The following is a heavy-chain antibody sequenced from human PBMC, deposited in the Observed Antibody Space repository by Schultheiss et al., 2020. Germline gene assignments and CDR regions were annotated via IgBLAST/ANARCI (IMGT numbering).Heavy chain of an antibody. CDR3: ARTMYYDSSGPWGPFDY. CDR1: GFTFSSYS. J-gene: IGHJ4*02. D-gene: IGHD3-22*01. Sequence: GGSLRLSCAASGFTFSSYSMNWVRQAPGKGLEWVSSISSSSTIYYADSVKGRFTISRDNAKNSLYLQMNSLRAEDTAVYYCARTMYYDSSGPWGPFDYWGQGTLVTVSS. CDR2: ISSSSTI. V-gene: IGHV3-48*01.